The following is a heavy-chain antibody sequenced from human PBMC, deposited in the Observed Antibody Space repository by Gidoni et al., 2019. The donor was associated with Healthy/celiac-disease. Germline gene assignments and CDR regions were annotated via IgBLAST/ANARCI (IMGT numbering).Heavy chain of an antibody. CDR1: GGSTRSGGYY. D-gene: IGHD3-22*01. CDR3: ARGYRHDSSGYYLDY. J-gene: IGHJ4*02. CDR2: IYYSGST. V-gene: IGHV4-31*03. Sequence: QVQLQESGPGLVKPSQTLSLTCTVSGGSTRSGGYYWSWIRQHPGKGLEWIGYIYYSGSTYYNPSLKSRVTISVDTSKNQFSLKLSSVTAADTAVYYCARGYRHDSSGYYLDYWGQGTLVTVSS.